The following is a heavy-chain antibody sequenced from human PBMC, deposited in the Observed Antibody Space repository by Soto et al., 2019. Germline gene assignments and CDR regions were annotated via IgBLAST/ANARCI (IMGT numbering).Heavy chain of an antibody. CDR3: ARSPSRMAAETQLDP. V-gene: IGHV1-3*01. D-gene: IGHD6-6*01. Sequence: QVQLVQSGAEVRKPGASVKISCKASGYPFTSYAIHWLRQAPGQRLEWMGWINGGAGDTRYSVNFQGRLSFTRDTAATTAFMDLSSLSSADTAIYYCARSPSRMAAETQLDPWGQGTLVTVSS. CDR2: INGGAGDT. J-gene: IGHJ5*02. CDR1: GYPFTSYA.